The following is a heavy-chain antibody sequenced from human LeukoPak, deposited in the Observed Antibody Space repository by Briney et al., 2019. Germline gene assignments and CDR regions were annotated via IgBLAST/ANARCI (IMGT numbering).Heavy chain of an antibody. Sequence: ASVKVSCKASGYTFTGYYMHWVRQAPGQGLEWMGWINPNSGGTNYAQKFQGRVTMTRDTSISTAYMELSRLRSDDTAVYYCATSRDGYNFHYFDYWGQETLVTVSS. CDR1: GYTFTGYY. CDR3: ATSRDGYNFHYFDY. J-gene: IGHJ4*02. CDR2: INPNSGGT. V-gene: IGHV1-2*02. D-gene: IGHD5-24*01.